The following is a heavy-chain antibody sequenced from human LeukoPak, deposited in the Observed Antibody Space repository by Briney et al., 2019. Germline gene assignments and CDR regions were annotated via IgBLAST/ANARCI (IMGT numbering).Heavy chain of an antibody. V-gene: IGHV4-4*07. D-gene: IGHD3-22*01. CDR3: ARDQYYYGSSGYYKHWFDP. CDR1: GGSISSYY. J-gene: IGHJ5*02. CDR2: IYTSGST. Sequence: SETLSLTCTVSGGSISSYYWSWIRQPAGKGLEWIGRIYTSGSTNYNPSLKSRVTMSVDTSKNQFSLKLSSVTAADTAVYYCARDQYYYGSSGYYKHWFDPWGQGTLVTVSS.